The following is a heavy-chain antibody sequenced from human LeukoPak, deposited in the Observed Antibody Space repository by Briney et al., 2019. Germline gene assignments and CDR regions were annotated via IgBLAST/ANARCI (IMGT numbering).Heavy chain of an antibody. CDR3: ARVGYGSGSWGWFDP. CDR1: GASISGFF. CDR2: IYYSGST. D-gene: IGHD3-10*01. J-gene: IGHJ5*02. V-gene: IGHV4-59*01. Sequence: SETLSLSGTVPGASISGFFWTWIRQSPGKGLEYIGYIYYSGSTDYYPNLKSRVSMFVDTSKNQFFLNLMSVTGAETAIYYCARVGYGSGSWGWFDPWGPGTLVTVSS.